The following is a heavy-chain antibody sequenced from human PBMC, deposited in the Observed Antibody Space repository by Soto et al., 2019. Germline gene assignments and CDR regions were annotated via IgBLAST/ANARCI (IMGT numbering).Heavy chain of an antibody. D-gene: IGHD3-10*01. CDR1: GFSLSTSGVG. CDR3: AHRLLDYDGSGRKGFGY. CDR2: IYWDDSK. J-gene: IGHJ4*02. V-gene: IGHV2-5*02. Sequence: QITLKESGPTLVKPTQTLTLTCTFSGFSLSTSGVGVGWIRQPPGKAPEWLVLIYWDDSKRYSPSLQSRRTITKDTSKNQVVLTMSNMDPVDTGTYYCAHRLLDYDGSGRKGFGYWGQGTLVTVSS.